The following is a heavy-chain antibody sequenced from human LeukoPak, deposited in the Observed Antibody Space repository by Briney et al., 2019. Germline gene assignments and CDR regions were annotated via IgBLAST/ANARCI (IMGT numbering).Heavy chain of an antibody. D-gene: IGHD6-6*01. CDR1: GFTFSSYA. Sequence: GGSLRLSCAASGFTFSSYAMNWVRQAPGKGLEWVSSISSSSSYIYYADSVKGRFTISRDNAKNSLYLQMNSLRAEDTAVYYCARDEYSSSFADYWGQGTLVTVSS. CDR2: ISSSSSYI. J-gene: IGHJ4*02. V-gene: IGHV3-21*01. CDR3: ARDEYSSSFADY.